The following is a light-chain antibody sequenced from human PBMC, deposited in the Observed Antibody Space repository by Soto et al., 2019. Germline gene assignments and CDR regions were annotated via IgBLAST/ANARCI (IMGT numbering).Light chain of an antibody. Sequence: EIVMTQSPATLSLSPGERATLSCRASQSINTNLAWYHQKPGQPPRLLMYGASTRATDIPARFSGSGSGTEFVLTISSLQSEDFAVYYCQQYSNWPYTFGQGTKLEIK. V-gene: IGKV3-15*01. CDR3: QQYSNWPYT. CDR1: QSINTN. CDR2: GAS. J-gene: IGKJ2*01.